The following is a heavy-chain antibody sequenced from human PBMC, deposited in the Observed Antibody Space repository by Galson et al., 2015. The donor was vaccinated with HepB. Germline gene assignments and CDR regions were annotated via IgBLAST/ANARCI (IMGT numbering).Heavy chain of an antibody. V-gene: IGHV3-30*03. CDR2: ISYDGSNK. CDR3: ARPYSSSWYSALSLGY. J-gene: IGHJ4*02. Sequence: SLRLSCAAPGFDFNSYGMHWVRQAPGKGLEWVAGISYDGSNKYYVDSVKGRFTISRDNSKNSLYLQMNTLRAEDTAVYYCARPYSSSWYSALSLGYWGQGTLVAVSS. CDR1: GFDFNSYG. D-gene: IGHD6-13*01.